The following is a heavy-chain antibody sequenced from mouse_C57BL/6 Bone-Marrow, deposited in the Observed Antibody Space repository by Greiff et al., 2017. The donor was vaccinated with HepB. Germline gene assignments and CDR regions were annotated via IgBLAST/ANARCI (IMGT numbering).Heavy chain of an antibody. D-gene: IGHD1-2*01. CDR3: TTGGLRPFAY. V-gene: IGHV14-4*01. J-gene: IGHJ3*01. Sequence: VQLQQSGAELVRPGASVKLSCTASGFNIKDDYMHWVKQRPEQGLEWIGWIDPENGDTEYASKFQGKATITADTSSNTAYLQLSSLTSEDTAVYYCTTGGLRPFAYWCQGTLVTVSA. CDR2: IDPENGDT. CDR1: GFNIKDDY.